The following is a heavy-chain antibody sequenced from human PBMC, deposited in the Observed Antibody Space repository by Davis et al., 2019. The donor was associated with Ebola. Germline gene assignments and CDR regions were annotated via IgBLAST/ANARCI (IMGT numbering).Heavy chain of an antibody. V-gene: IGHV4-59*08. CDR2: IYYTGST. D-gene: IGHD2-21*02. J-gene: IGHJ3*02. CDR1: GGSISSYY. CDR3: ATINGDRTFDI. Sequence: MPSETLSLTCTFSGGSISSYYWSWIRQPPGKGLEWIGYIYYTGSTNYNPSLKSRVTISVETSKKQFSLKLSSVIAADTAVYYCATINGDRTFDIWGQGTMVTVSS.